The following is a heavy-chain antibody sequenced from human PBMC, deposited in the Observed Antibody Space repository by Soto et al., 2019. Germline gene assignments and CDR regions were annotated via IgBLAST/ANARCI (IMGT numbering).Heavy chain of an antibody. V-gene: IGHV3-30-3*01. Sequence: QVQLVESGGGVVQPGRSLRLSCAASGFTFSSYVMHWVRQAPGKGLEWVAVMSYDGSNKYYADSVKGRFTISRDNPKNTLYLQMNSLRPEDTAVYYCARGPYGDYGFAYWGQGTLVTVSS. CDR2: MSYDGSNK. CDR3: ARGPYGDYGFAY. CDR1: GFTFSSYV. D-gene: IGHD4-17*01. J-gene: IGHJ4*02.